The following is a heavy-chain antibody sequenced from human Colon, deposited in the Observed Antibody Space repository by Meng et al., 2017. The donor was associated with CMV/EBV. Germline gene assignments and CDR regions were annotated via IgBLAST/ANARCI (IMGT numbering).Heavy chain of an antibody. Sequence: GGSLRLSCSTSGFSFNNNAMHWVRQAPGKELEWVALVRYDGGDQKYADSVKGRFIISKDFSNNTVYLFMNRLRAEDSATYFCAKDARGYAYSIDFWGQGTVVTVSS. D-gene: IGHD5-12*01. CDR2: VRYDGGDQ. V-gene: IGHV3-30*02. J-gene: IGHJ4*02. CDR1: GFSFNNNA. CDR3: AKDARGYAYSIDF.